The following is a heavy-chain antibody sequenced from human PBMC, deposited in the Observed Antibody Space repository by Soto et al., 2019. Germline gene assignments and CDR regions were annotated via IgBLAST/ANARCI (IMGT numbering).Heavy chain of an antibody. CDR3: AIDGAWGIMYYYGSADS. V-gene: IGHV3-23*01. CDR2: TNNNGGRT. J-gene: IGHJ5*01. D-gene: IGHD3-10*01. Sequence: EVQLLESGGGLVKPGGSLRLSCAASGFTFSGYAMTWVRQAPGKGLEWVSVTNNNGGRTHYADSVTGRFTLSRDNSRNTLYLQMNTLTAEDTAVYYRAIDGAWGIMYYYGSADSWAQGSRVT. CDR1: GFTFSGYA.